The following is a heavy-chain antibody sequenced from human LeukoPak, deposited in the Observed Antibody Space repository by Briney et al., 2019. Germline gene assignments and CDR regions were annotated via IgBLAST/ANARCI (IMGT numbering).Heavy chain of an antibody. CDR2: INHSGST. CDR1: GFTFSSYW. Sequence: GSLRLSCAASGFTFSSYWMYWVRQAPGKGLEWIGEINHSGSTNYNPSLKSRVTISVDTSKNQFSLKLSSVTAADTAVYYCARVPGSLFYYYGMDVWGQGTTVTVSS. CDR3: ARVPGSLFYYYGMDV. D-gene: IGHD3-10*01. V-gene: IGHV4-34*01. J-gene: IGHJ6*02.